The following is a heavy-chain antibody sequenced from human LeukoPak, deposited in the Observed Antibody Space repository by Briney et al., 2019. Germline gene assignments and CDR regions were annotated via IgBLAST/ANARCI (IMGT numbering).Heavy chain of an antibody. CDR3: AKVRYGYGTFGAFDI. CDR2: ISWNSGSM. J-gene: IGHJ3*02. CDR1: GFTFDDYA. D-gene: IGHD5-18*01. V-gene: IGHV3-9*01. Sequence: GRSLGLSCAASGFTFDDYAMHWVRQAPGKGLEWVSGISWNSGSMGYADSVKGRFTISRDNAKNSLYLQMNSLRAEDTALYYCAKVRYGYGTFGAFDIWGQGTMVTVSS.